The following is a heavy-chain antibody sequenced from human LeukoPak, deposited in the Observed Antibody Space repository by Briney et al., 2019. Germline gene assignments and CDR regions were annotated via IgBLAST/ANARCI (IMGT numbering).Heavy chain of an antibody. CDR1: GYTFTGYY. CDR2: INPNSGGT. V-gene: IGHV1-2*02. D-gene: IGHD3-10*01. Sequence: ASVKVSCTASGYTFTGYYMHWVRQAPGQGLEWMGWINPNSGGTNYAQKFQGRVTMTRDTSISTAYMELSRLRSDDTAVYYCARGSPVGTMVRGLQSWFDPWGQGTLVTVSS. CDR3: ARGSPVGTMVRGLQSWFDP. J-gene: IGHJ5*02.